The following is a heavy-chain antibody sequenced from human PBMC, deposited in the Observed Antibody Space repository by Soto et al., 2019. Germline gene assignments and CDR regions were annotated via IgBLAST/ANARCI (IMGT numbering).Heavy chain of an antibody. CDR2: ISYDGSNK. J-gene: IGHJ4*02. CDR1: GFTFSSYG. Sequence: QVQLVESGGGVVQPGRSLRLSCAASGFTFSSYGMHWVRQAPGKGLEWVAVISYDGSNKYYADSVKGRFTISRDNSKNTLYLQMNSLRAEDTAVYYCAKDFGYFDWLFTFDYWGQGTLVTVSS. V-gene: IGHV3-30*18. CDR3: AKDFGYFDWLFTFDY. D-gene: IGHD3-9*01.